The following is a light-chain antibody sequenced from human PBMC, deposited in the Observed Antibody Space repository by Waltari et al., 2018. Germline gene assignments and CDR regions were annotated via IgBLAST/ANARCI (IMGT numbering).Light chain of an antibody. CDR2: DVT. Sequence: QSALTQPASVSGSPGQSITISCSGVGSAVGASDSVSWHQHHPGKAPQVIIYDVTHPPSAVSDRFSASKSANTASLTISRLQPEDEADYYCSSQTLDGLVLFGGGTRLTVL. J-gene: IGLJ2*01. CDR1: GSAVGASDS. V-gene: IGLV2-14*03. CDR3: SSQTLDGLVL.